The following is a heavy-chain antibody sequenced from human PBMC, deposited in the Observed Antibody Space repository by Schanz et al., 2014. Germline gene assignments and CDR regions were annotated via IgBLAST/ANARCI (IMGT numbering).Heavy chain of an antibody. V-gene: IGHV3-48*01. CDR3: AKDVRPVANTVHFYYMDV. D-gene: IGHD6-19*01. CDR1: EFSFSSFG. CDR2: ISSSSSTI. J-gene: IGHJ6*03. Sequence: EVQLVESGGGLVQPRGSLRLSCAASEFSFSSFGMNWVRQAPGKGLEWVSYISSSSSTIYYADSVKGRFTISRDNAKNSLYLQMNSLRAEDTAVYYCAKDVRPVANTVHFYYMDVWGKGTTVTVSS.